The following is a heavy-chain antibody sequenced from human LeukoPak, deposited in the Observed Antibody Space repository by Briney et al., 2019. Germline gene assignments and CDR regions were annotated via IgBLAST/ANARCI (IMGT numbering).Heavy chain of an antibody. D-gene: IGHD1-1*01. J-gene: IGHJ4*02. V-gene: IGHV3-30*07. CDR3: ARDRGGTEFDY. CDR2: ISHDGSNE. Sequence: GGSLRLSCAVSGFSFNAYAMHWVRQAPGKGLEWVAVISHDGSNENYADSVKGRFTISRDNSKNTLYLQMNSLRAEDTAVYYCARDRGGTEFDYWGQGTLVTVSS. CDR1: GFSFNAYA.